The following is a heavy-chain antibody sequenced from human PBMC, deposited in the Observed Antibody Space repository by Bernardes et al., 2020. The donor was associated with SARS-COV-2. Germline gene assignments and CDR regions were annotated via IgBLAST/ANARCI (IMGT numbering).Heavy chain of an antibody. Sequence: ASVKVSCKASGYTFINYGISWVRQAPGQGLEWMGWISAYNGNTNYAQKFQGRVTMTTDRSTSTAYMELRSLRSDDTAVYYCARDLGLVSYYDLLTGNSPPGYWGQGTQVTVSS. CDR3: ARDLGLVSYYDLLTGNSPPGY. CDR2: ISAYNGNT. J-gene: IGHJ4*02. D-gene: IGHD3-9*01. V-gene: IGHV1-18*01. CDR1: GYTFINYG.